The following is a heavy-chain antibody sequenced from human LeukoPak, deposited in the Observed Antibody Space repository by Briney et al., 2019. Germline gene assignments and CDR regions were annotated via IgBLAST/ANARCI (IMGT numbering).Heavy chain of an antibody. V-gene: IGHV3-11*06. CDR1: GFIFSDFY. J-gene: IGHJ6*02. CDR3: ASDYMRGYGSDV. D-gene: IGHD3-10*01. Sequence: PGESLKISCAASGFIFSDFYMYWIRQAPGKGLEWVSYIGTSSGGTTYADSVKGRFTVSRDNAKNSLYLQMNNLRAEDTAVYYCASDYMRGYGSDVWGQGTTVTVSS. CDR2: IGTSSGGT.